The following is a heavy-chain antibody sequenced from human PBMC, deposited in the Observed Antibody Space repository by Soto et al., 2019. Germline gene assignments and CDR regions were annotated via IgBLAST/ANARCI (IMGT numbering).Heavy chain of an antibody. J-gene: IGHJ5*02. CDR3: AKGSIAVAGTSGWFDP. Sequence: PGGSLRLSCAASGFTFSSYGMHWVRQAPGKGLEWVAAIWCGGSNKYYADSVKGRFTISRDNSKNTLYLQMNSLRAEDTAVYYCAKGSIAVAGTSGWFDPWGQGTLVTVSS. D-gene: IGHD6-19*01. CDR2: IWCGGSNK. V-gene: IGHV3-33*06. CDR1: GFTFSSYG.